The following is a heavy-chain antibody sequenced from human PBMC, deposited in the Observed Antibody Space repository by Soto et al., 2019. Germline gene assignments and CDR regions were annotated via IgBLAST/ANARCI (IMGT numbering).Heavy chain of an antibody. CDR3: ARGRRVHRYSYAVDYYYYYGMDV. J-gene: IGHJ6*02. V-gene: IGHV1-8*01. Sequence: ASVKVSCKASGYTFTSYDINWVRQATGQGLEWMGWMNPNSGNTGYAQKFQGRVTMARNTSISTAYMELSSLRSEDTAVYYCARGRRVHRYSYAVDYYYYYGMDVWGQGTTVT. CDR1: GYTFTSYD. D-gene: IGHD5-18*01. CDR2: MNPNSGNT.